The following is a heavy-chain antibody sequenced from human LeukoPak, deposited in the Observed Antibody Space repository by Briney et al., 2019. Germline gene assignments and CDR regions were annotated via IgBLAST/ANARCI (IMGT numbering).Heavy chain of an antibody. D-gene: IGHD4-11*01. CDR1: GYSFSNYW. CDR2: IYPGDSDT. CDR3: ARRLYSNGWDY. V-gene: IGHV5-51*01. J-gene: IGHJ4*02. Sequence: GESLNISCKGSGYSFSNYWIGWVRQVPGKSLEWMGVIYPGDSDTRYSPSFQGQVTISADKSISTAYLQWSSLKASDTAIYYCARRLYSNGWDYWGQGTLVTVSS.